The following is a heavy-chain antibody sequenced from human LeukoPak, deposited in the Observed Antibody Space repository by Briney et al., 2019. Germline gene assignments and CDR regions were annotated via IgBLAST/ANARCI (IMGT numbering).Heavy chain of an antibody. Sequence: GGSLRLSCAASGFTFSSYAMSWVRQAPGKGLEWVSAISGSGGSTYYADSVKGRFTISRDNSKNTLYLQMNSLRAEDTAVYYCARPSNYYDSSGYPLYYFDYWGQGTLVTVSS. D-gene: IGHD3-22*01. CDR1: GFTFSSYA. J-gene: IGHJ4*02. CDR3: ARPSNYYDSSGYPLYYFDY. V-gene: IGHV3-23*01. CDR2: ISGSGGST.